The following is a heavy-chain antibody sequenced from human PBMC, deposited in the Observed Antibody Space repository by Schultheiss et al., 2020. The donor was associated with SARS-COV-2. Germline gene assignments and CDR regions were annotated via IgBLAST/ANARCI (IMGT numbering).Heavy chain of an antibody. CDR2: IWYDGSNK. D-gene: IGHD6-19*01. Sequence: GSLRLSCAASGFTFSSYGMHWVRQAPGKGLEWVAVIWYDGSNKYYADSVKGRFTISRDNSKNTLYLQMNSLRAEDTAVYYCARDIKYSSGWDEFDYWGQGTLVTVSS. CDR3: ARDIKYSSGWDEFDY. J-gene: IGHJ4*02. V-gene: IGHV3-33*01. CDR1: GFTFSSYG.